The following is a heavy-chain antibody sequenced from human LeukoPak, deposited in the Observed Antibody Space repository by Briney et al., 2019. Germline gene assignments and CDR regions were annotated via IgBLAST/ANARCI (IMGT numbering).Heavy chain of an antibody. Sequence: GASVKVSCKASGYTFTNYYIHWGRQAPGQGLEWMGIINPGGGTTSYAQKFRGRVTMTRDTSTSTVYMELGTLRSEDTAVYYCAGEIGTIQLHLWGPAFDYGDRGTLLTLPS. CDR3: AGEIGTIQLHLWGPAFDY. J-gene: IGHJ4*02. CDR1: GYTFTNYY. CDR2: INPGGGTT. D-gene: IGHD5-24*01. V-gene: IGHV1-46*01.